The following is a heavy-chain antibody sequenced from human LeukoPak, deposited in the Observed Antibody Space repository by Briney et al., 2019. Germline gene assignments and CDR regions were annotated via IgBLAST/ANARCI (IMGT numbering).Heavy chain of an antibody. CDR3: ARGTSRHSSGWGGQFTLIYYGMDV. CDR1: GYTFTGYY. Sequence: GASVKVSCKASGYTFTGYYMHWGGQAPGQGLEWRGWVNPNSGGTNYAQNFQGRVTMTRDTSISTAYMELSRLRPDDTAVYYCARGTSRHSSGWGGQFTLIYYGMDVWGQGTTVTVSS. D-gene: IGHD6-19*01. CDR2: VNPNSGGT. J-gene: IGHJ6*02. V-gene: IGHV1-2*02.